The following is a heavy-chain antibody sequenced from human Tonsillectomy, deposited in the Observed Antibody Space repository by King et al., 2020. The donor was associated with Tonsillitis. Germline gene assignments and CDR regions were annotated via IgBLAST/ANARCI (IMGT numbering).Heavy chain of an antibody. Sequence: QLQEAGPGLVKPSETLSLTCTVSGGSISSSSYYWGWIRQPPGKGLEWIGNIYYSGSTYYNPSLKSRVTISVDTSKNQFSLKLSSLTAADTAVYFCARHFRTGYDYKDWFDPWGQGTLVIVSS. CDR1: GGSISSSSYY. CDR3: ARHFRTGYDYKDWFDP. D-gene: IGHD4-11*01. CDR2: IYYSGST. J-gene: IGHJ5*02. V-gene: IGHV4-39*01.